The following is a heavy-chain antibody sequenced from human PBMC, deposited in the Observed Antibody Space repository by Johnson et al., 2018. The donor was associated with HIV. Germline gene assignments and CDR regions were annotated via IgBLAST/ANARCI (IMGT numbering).Heavy chain of an antibody. V-gene: IGHV3-15*01. J-gene: IGHJ3*02. Sequence: VQLVESGGGLVQPGGSLRLSRAASGFTVSSNYMSWVRQAPGKGLEWVGRIKSNTDGGTTDYAAPVKGRFTISREDSKNTLYLQMNSLKTEDPAVYYCTTDLELAGLWFGELWDDAFDIWGQGTMVTVSS. CDR2: IKSNTDGGTT. CDR3: TTDLELAGLWFGELWDDAFDI. CDR1: GFTVSSNY. D-gene: IGHD3-10*01.